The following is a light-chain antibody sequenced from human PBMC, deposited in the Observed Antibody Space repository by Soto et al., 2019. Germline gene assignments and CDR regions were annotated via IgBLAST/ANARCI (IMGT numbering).Light chain of an antibody. CDR3: QQDDSYPYT. J-gene: IGKJ2*01. CDR1: QSISTW. CDR2: KAS. Sequence: DIQMTQSPSTLPASVGDRVTITCRASQSISTWLAWYQQQPGKAPKLLIYKASSLQSGVPSRFSGSGSGTQFTLTINTLQPDEFATYYCQQDDSYPYTFGQGTKLEIK. V-gene: IGKV1-5*03.